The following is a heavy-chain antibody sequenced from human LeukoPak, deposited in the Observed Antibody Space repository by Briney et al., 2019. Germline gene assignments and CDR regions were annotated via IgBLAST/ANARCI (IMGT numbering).Heavy chain of an antibody. D-gene: IGHD6-19*01. V-gene: IGHV1-46*01. Sequence: GASVKVSCKASGYTFTDYYIHWVRQAPGQGLEWMGIINPSGGSTSYAQKFQGRVTMTRDTSTSMVYMELTSLRSEDTAVYYCARDPEGSGCYFDYWGQGTLVTVSS. CDR1: GYTFTDYY. CDR2: INPSGGST. J-gene: IGHJ4*02. CDR3: ARDPEGSGCYFDY.